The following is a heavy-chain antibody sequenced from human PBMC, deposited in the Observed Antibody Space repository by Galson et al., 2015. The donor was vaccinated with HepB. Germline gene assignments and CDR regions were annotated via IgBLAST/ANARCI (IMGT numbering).Heavy chain of an antibody. V-gene: IGHV3-13*05. J-gene: IGHJ3*02. Sequence: SLRLSCAASGFTFSSYDMHWVRQAAGKGLEWVSAIGTAGDPYYPGSVKGRFTISRENAKNSLYLQMNSLRAGDTAVYYCARSGFGELFGAFDIWGQGTMVTVSS. CDR2: IGTAGDP. CDR1: GFTFSSYD. CDR3: ARSGFGELFGAFDI. D-gene: IGHD3-10*01.